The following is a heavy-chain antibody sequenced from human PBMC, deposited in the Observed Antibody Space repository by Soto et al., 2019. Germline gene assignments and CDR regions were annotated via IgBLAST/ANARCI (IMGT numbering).Heavy chain of an antibody. CDR3: AKRPASIITFDY. D-gene: IGHD2-2*01. CDR2: ISRNGGST. J-gene: IGHJ4*02. V-gene: IGHV3-23*01. CDR1: GFTFSNYA. Sequence: EVQLLDSGGGLVQPGGSLRLSCAASGFTFSNYAMSWVRQAPGKGLEWVSTISRNGGSTYYADSVKGRFTISRDNSKNMLFLLINSLRDDDSAVYYCAKRPASIITFDYWGQGTPVTVSS.